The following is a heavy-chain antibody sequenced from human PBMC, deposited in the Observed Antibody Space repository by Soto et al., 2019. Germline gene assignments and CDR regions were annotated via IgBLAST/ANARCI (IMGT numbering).Heavy chain of an antibody. CDR2: MWYDGSNK. D-gene: IGHD4-17*01. J-gene: IGHJ5*02. V-gene: IGHV3-33*01. CDR1: GFTFSSYG. Sequence: QVQLVESGGGVVQPGRSLRLSCAASGFTFSSYGMHWVRQAPGKGLEWVAVMWYDGSNKYYADSVKGRFTISRDNSKNTLYLQMNSLRAEDTAVYYCARDRATVTTGWFDPWGQGTLVTVSS. CDR3: ARDRATVTTGWFDP.